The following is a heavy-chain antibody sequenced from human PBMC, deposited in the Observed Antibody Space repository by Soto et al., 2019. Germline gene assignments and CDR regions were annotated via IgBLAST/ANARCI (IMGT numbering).Heavy chain of an antibody. V-gene: IGHV3-23*01. Sequence: GGSLRLSCAASGFAFNNYAMGWVRQAPGKGLEWVSAITGSGSDTYYLDSVKGRFTISRDNSKNTLFLQVNSLRAEDTAIYYCAKLGSSAWSPHYYFDYWGQGTLVTVSS. CDR3: AKLGSSAWSPHYYFDY. J-gene: IGHJ4*02. D-gene: IGHD3-10*01. CDR2: ITGSGSDT. CDR1: GFAFNNYA.